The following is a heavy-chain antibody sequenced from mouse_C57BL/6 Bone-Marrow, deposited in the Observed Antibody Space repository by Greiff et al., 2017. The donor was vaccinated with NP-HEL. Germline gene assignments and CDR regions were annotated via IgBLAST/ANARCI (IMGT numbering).Heavy chain of an antibody. CDR2: INPNNGGT. J-gene: IGHJ2*01. CDR1: GYTFTDYN. D-gene: IGHD3-1*01. Sequence: VQLQQSGPELVKPGASVKMSCKASGYTFTDYNMHWVKQSHGKSLEWIGYINPNNGGTSYNQKSKGKATLTVNKSSSTAYMELRSLTSEDSAVYYCARSGNSVFDYWGQGTTLTVSS. V-gene: IGHV1-22*01. CDR3: ARSGNSVFDY.